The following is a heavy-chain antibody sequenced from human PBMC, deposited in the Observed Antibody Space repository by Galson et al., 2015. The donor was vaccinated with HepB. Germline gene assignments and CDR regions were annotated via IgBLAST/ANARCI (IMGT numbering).Heavy chain of an antibody. J-gene: IGHJ4*02. D-gene: IGHD3-22*01. CDR2: IDPSGGST. CDR1: GYTFTSYY. CDR3: ATGLGYDSSGYSLGYYFDY. V-gene: IGHV1-46*03. Sequence: SVKVSCKASGYTFTSYYMHWVRRAPGQGLEWMGIIDPSGGSTSYAQKFQGRVTMTRDTSTSTVYMELSSLRSEDTAVYYCATGLGYDSSGYSLGYYFDYWGQGTLVTVSS.